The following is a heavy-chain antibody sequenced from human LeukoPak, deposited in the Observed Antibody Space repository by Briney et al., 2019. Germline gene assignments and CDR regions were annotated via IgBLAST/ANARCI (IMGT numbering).Heavy chain of an antibody. V-gene: IGHV3-30*18. D-gene: IGHD6-19*01. J-gene: IGHJ4*02. CDR2: ISYDGRNK. CDR3: AKSAGYSSGFDY. CDR1: GFTFSRYG. Sequence: GRSLRLSCAASGFTFSRYGMHWVRQAPGKGLEWVAVISYDGRNKYYADSVEGRFTISRDNSKNTLYLQMNSLRVEDTAVYYCAKSAGYSSGFDYWGQGTLVTVSS.